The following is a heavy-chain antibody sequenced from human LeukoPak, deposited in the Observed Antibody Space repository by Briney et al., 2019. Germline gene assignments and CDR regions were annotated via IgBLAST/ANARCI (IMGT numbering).Heavy chain of an antibody. CDR2: MYYSGTI. CDR1: GGSISSYY. CDR3: ARAWATGYFDY. J-gene: IGHJ4*02. D-gene: IGHD1-1*01. V-gene: IGHV4-59*01. Sequence: SETLSLTCTVSGGSISSYYWSCIRQPPGKGLEWIGYMYYSGTINYNPSLKSRVTISVDTSKNQFSLQLSSVTAADTAMYYCARAWATGYFDYWGQGTLVTVSS.